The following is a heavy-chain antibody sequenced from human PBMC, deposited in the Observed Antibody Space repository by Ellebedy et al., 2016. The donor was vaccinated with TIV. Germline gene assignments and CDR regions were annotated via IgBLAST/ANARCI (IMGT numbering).Heavy chain of an antibody. J-gene: IGHJ5*02. CDR2: ISGSGGST. V-gene: IGHV3-23*01. CDR3: AKDHMGATEVNWFDP. CDR1: GFTFSSYW. Sequence: GGSLRLSXAASGFTFSSYWMSWVRQAPGKGLEWVSAISGSGGSTYYADSVKGRFTISRDNSKNTLYLQMNSLRAEDTAVYYCAKDHMGATEVNWFDPWGQGTLVTVSS. D-gene: IGHD1-26*01.